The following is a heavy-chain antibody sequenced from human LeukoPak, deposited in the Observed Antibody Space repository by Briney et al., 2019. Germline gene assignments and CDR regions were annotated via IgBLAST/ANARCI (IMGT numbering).Heavy chain of an antibody. CDR1: GFTFSDYY. CDR3: ASHYDILTGYYNYWYFDL. Sequence: PEGSLGLSCAASGFTFSDYYMSWIRQAPGKGLEWVSYISSSGSTIYYADSVKGRFTISRDNAKNSLYLQMNSLRAEDTAVYYCASHYDILTGYYNYWYFDLWGRGTLVTVSS. D-gene: IGHD3-9*01. J-gene: IGHJ2*01. CDR2: ISSSGSTI. V-gene: IGHV3-11*01.